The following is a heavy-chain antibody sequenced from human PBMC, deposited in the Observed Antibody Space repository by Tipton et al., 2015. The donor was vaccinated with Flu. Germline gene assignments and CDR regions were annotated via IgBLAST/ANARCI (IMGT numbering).Heavy chain of an antibody. CDR1: GGSMSSFY. D-gene: IGHD3-10*01. J-gene: IGHJ4*02. CDR3: ARGSGSGTYVIFYF. CDR2: IYASGST. V-gene: IGHV4-4*07. Sequence: TLSLTCTVSGGSMSSFYWSWIRQPAGKGLEWVGRIYASGSTNYNPSLKSRLTMSVDTSKNQFSLKLSSVTAADTAVYYCARGSGSGTYVIFYFWGQGTLVSVS.